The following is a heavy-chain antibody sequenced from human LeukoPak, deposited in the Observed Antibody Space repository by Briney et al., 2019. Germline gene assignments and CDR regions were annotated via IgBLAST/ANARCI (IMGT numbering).Heavy chain of an antibody. D-gene: IGHD3-3*01. V-gene: IGHV1-46*01. Sequence: ALVKVSCKASGYTFTSYYMHWVRQAPGQGLEWMGIINPSGGSTSYAQKFQGRVTMTRDTSTSTVYMELSSLRSEDTAVYYCAREGHLTIFGAGRGYYFDYWGQGTLVTVSS. CDR3: AREGHLTIFGAGRGYYFDY. J-gene: IGHJ4*02. CDR2: INPSGGST. CDR1: GYTFTSYY.